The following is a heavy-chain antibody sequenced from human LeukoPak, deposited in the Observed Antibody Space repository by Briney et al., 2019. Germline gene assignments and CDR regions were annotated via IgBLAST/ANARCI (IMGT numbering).Heavy chain of an antibody. Sequence: SETLSLTCAVYGGSFSGYYWSWIRQPPGKGLEWIGEINHSGSTNYNPSLKSRVTISVDTSKNQFSLKLSSVTAADTAVYYCARCIGARPRYYYGMDVWGQGTTVTVSS. D-gene: IGHD6-6*01. CDR3: ARCIGARPRYYYGMDV. CDR2: INHSGST. CDR1: GGSFSGYY. V-gene: IGHV4-34*01. J-gene: IGHJ6*02.